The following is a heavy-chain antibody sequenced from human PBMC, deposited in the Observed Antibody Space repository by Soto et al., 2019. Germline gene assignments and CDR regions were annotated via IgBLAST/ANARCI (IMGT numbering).Heavy chain of an antibody. CDR1: GYSFTSYW. D-gene: IGHD2-15*01. CDR3: ARLFGRCSGGSCYSAVADAFDI. Sequence: GESLKISCKGSGYSFTSYWISWVRQMPGKGLEWMERIDPSDSYTNYSPSFQGHVTISADKSISTAYLQWSSLKASDTAMYYCARLFGRCSGGSCYSAVADAFDIWGQGTMVTVSS. J-gene: IGHJ3*02. V-gene: IGHV5-10-1*01. CDR2: IDPSDSYT.